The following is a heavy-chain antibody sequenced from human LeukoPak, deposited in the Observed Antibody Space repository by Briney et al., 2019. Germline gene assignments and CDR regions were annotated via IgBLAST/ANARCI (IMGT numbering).Heavy chain of an antibody. Sequence: GGSLRLSCAASGFTFSSYAMSWVRQAPGKGLDWVSVINDGGDSTYYEGSVKGRFTISRDNSKNTLYLQMNSLRAEDTAVYYCAKSTGGSCFSGSGYWGQGTLVTVSS. CDR1: GFTFSSYA. V-gene: IGHV3-23*01. CDR3: AKSTGGSCFSGSGY. J-gene: IGHJ4*02. D-gene: IGHD2-15*01. CDR2: INDGGDST.